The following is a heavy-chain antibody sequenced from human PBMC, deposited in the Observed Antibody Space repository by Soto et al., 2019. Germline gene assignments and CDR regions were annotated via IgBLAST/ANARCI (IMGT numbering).Heavy chain of an antibody. CDR1: GGSISRGGYS. J-gene: IGHJ5*02. D-gene: IGHD2-2*01. CDR2: IYHSGST. V-gene: IGHV4-30-2*01. Sequence: SETLSLTCAVSGGSISRGGYSWSWIRQPPGKGLEWIGYIYHSGSTYYNPSLKSRVTISVDRSKNQFSLKLSSVTAADTAVYYCARVPDRWGQGTLVTVFS. CDR3: ARVPDR.